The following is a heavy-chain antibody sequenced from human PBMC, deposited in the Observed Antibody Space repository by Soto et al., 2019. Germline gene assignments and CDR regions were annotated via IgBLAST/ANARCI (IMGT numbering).Heavy chain of an antibody. Sequence: GGSLRLSCAASGFTFSNAWMSWVRQAPGKGLEWVGRIKSKTDGGTTDYAAPVKGRFTISRDDSKNTLYLQMNSLKTEDTAVYYCTTQYSSGWYRDDAFDIWGQGTMVTVS. CDR3: TTQYSSGWYRDDAFDI. CDR2: IKSKTDGGTT. V-gene: IGHV3-15*01. J-gene: IGHJ3*02. CDR1: GFTFSNAW. D-gene: IGHD6-19*01.